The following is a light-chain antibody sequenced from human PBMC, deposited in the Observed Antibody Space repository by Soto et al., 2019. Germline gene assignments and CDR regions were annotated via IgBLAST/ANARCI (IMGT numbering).Light chain of an antibody. Sequence: DIQLTQSPSSLSASVGDRVTITCQASQDISNHLNWYQQKPGKAPNLLIYDASDLETGVPSRFSGGGSGTFFSFTINCLQPEDSSTYYCQKHDGFPLFGPGTKVAIK. J-gene: IGKJ3*01. CDR2: DAS. CDR3: QKHDGFPL. V-gene: IGKV1-33*01. CDR1: QDISNH.